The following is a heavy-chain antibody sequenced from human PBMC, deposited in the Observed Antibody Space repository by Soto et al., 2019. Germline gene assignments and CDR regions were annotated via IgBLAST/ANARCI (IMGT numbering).Heavy chain of an antibody. CDR1: GDSISSGGSS. CDR2: IYHSGST. Sequence: SETLSLTCTVSGDSISSGGSSWNWIRQPPGKGLEWIGYIYHSGSTNYNPSLKSRVTISVDTSKNQFSLKLSSVTAADTAVYYCARGRWQLVPRSGYFQHWGQGTLVTVSS. J-gene: IGHJ1*01. CDR3: ARGRWQLVPRSGYFQH. V-gene: IGHV4-30-2*01. D-gene: IGHD6-13*01.